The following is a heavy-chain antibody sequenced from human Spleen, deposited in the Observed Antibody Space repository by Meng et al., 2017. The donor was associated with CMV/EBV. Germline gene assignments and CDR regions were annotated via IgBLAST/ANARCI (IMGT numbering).Heavy chain of an antibody. CDR1: GGPIKNPNYY. D-gene: IGHD3-22*01. CDR3: ARDLRIHYYDSSLGY. V-gene: IGHV4-31*03. J-gene: IGHJ4*02. Sequence: SETLSLTCTVSGGPIKNPNYYWSWNRHQPGKGLEWLGYSYYTGAYYNPSLASRIFISLDSSNNRYSLTLRDVTAADTAVYYCARDLRIHYYDSSLGYWGQGTLVTVSS. CDR2: SYYTGA.